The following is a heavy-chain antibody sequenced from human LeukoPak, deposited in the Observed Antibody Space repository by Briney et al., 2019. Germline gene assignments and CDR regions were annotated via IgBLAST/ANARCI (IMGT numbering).Heavy chain of an antibody. V-gene: IGHV3-7*03. D-gene: IGHD3-22*01. CDR3: ARDAYRDYYDSSGYHYVGMDV. J-gene: IGHJ6*02. CDR1: GSTFRSNW. Sequence: GGSLRLSCVVSGSTFRSNWMTWVRRAPGKGLEWVANIKQDGSEKHYANSVKGRFTISRDNSKNTLYLQMNSLRAEDTAVYYCARDAYRDYYDSSGYHYVGMDVWGQGTTVTVSS. CDR2: IKQDGSEK.